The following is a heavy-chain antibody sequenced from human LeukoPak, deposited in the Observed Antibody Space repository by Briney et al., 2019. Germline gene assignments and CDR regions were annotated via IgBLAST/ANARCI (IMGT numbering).Heavy chain of an antibody. D-gene: IGHD6-6*01. CDR1: GYTLTELS. J-gene: IGHJ4*02. CDR3: ARTAARRFDY. CDR2: INPTGGST. Sequence: ASVKVSCKVSGYTLTELSMHWVRQAPGQGLEWMGIINPTGGSTTYAQRFQGRVTMTRDTSTSTVYMELSSLRSDDTAVYYCARTAARRFDYWGQGTLVTVSS. V-gene: IGHV1-46*01.